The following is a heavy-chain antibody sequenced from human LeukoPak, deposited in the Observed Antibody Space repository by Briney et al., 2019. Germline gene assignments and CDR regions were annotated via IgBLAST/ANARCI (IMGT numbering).Heavy chain of an antibody. Sequence: GGSLRLSCAASGFTFDDYAMHWVRQAPGKGLEWVSGISWNSGSIGYADSVKGRFTISRDNAKNSLYLQMNSLRAEDTALYYCAKKYFSAWYLDYWGQGALVTVSS. CDR2: ISWNSGSI. V-gene: IGHV3-9*01. CDR1: GFTFDDYA. J-gene: IGHJ4*02. D-gene: IGHD6-19*01. CDR3: AKKYFSAWYLDY.